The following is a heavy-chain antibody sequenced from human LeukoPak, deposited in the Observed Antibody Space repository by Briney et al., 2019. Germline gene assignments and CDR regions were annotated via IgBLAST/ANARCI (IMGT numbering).Heavy chain of an antibody. CDR3: ARGGISAFCGGDCYTPYY. J-gene: IGHJ4*02. CDR1: GFTFSSYW. D-gene: IGHD2-21*02. Sequence: GGSLRLSCAASGFTFSSYWMSWVRQAPGKGLEWVANIKQDGSEKYYVDSVKGRFTISRDNAKNSLYLQMNSLRAEDTAVYYCARGGISAFCGGDCYTPYYWGQGTLVPVSS. CDR2: IKQDGSEK. V-gene: IGHV3-7*01.